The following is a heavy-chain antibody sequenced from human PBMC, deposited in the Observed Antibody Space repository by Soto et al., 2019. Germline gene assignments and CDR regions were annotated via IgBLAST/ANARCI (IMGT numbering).Heavy chain of an antibody. Sequence: EVQLVESGGGLVQPGRSLRLSCTASGFTFGDYAMSWVRQAPGKGLEWVGFIRSKAYGGTTEYAASVKGRFTISRDDSKSIAYLQMNSLKTEDTAVYYCRVEYYGSGGDQGFDYWGQGTLVTVSS. V-gene: IGHV3-49*04. CDR3: RVEYYGSGGDQGFDY. CDR1: GFTFGDYA. D-gene: IGHD3-10*01. CDR2: IRSKAYGGTT. J-gene: IGHJ4*02.